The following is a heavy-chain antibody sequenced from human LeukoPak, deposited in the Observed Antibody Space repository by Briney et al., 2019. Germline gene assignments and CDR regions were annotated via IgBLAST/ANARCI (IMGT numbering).Heavy chain of an antibody. D-gene: IGHD2-21*02. CDR2: IYSGGST. J-gene: IGHJ4*02. CDR3: ARGLAYCGGDCYSEDY. Sequence: GGSLRLSCTASGLTVSSNYMSWVRQAPGKGLEWVSVIYSGGSTYYADSVKGRFTISRDNSKNTLYLQMNSLRAEDTAVYYCARGLAYCGGDCYSEDYWGQGTLVTVSS. V-gene: IGHV3-66*01. CDR1: GLTVSSNY.